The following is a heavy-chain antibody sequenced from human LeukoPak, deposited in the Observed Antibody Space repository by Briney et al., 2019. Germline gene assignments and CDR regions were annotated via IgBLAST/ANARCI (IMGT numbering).Heavy chain of an antibody. J-gene: IGHJ4*02. CDR3: ARDHSNYGSYDY. CDR1: GGSFSGYY. CDR2: INHCGST. Sequence: SETLSLTCAVYGGSFSGYYWSWIRQPPGKGLEWIGEINHCGSTNYNPSLKSRVTISVDTSKNQFSLKLSSVTAADTAVYYCARDHSNYGSYDYWGQGTLVTVSS. V-gene: IGHV4-34*01. D-gene: IGHD4-11*01.